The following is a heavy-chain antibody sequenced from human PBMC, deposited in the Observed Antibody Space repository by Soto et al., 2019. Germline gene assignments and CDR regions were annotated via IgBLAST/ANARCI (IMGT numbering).Heavy chain of an antibody. Sequence: GGSLRLSCAASGFTFSSHWMSWVRQAPGKGLEWVANIKQDGSEKYYVDSVKGRFTISRDNAKNSLYLQMNSLRAEDTAVYYCARVPITIFGVAIPPLFDYWGQGTLVTVSS. CDR2: IKQDGSEK. CDR3: ARVPITIFGVAIPPLFDY. CDR1: GFTFSSHW. J-gene: IGHJ4*02. D-gene: IGHD3-3*01. V-gene: IGHV3-7*03.